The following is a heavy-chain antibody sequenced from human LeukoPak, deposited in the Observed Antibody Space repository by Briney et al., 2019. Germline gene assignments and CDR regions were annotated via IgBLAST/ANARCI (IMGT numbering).Heavy chain of an antibody. CDR3: ARPERGSWYRYYFDY. Sequence: PGGSLRLSCAASGFTFSSYAMHWVRQAPGKGPEYVSGISSNGGSTYYANSVKGRFTISRDSSKNTLFLQMDSLRAGDMAVYYCARPERGSWYRYYFDYWGQGTLVTVSS. J-gene: IGHJ4*02. V-gene: IGHV3-64*01. CDR1: GFTFSSYA. CDR2: ISSNGGST. D-gene: IGHD6-13*01.